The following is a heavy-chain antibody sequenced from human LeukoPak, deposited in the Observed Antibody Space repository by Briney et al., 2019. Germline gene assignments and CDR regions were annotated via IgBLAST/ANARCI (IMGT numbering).Heavy chain of an antibody. D-gene: IGHD2-2*01. CDR3: ASLGYCSSTSCYSHWFDP. J-gene: IGHJ5*02. V-gene: IGHV3-48*01. CDR2: ISSSSSTI. Sequence: PGGSLRLSCAASGFTFSSYSMNWVRQAPGKGLGWVSYISSSSSTIYYADSVKGRFTISRDNAKNSLYLQMNSLRAEDTAVYYCASLGYCSSTSCYSHWFDPWGQGTLVTVSS. CDR1: GFTFSSYS.